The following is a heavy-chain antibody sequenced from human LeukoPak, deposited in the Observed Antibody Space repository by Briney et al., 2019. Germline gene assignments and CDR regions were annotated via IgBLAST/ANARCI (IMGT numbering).Heavy chain of an antibody. V-gene: IGHV4-61*02. Sequence: PSETLSLTCTVSGGSISSSSYYWSWIRQPAGKGLEWIGRIYTSGSTNYNPSLKSRVTMSVDTSKNQFSLKLSSVTAADTAVYYCARERDYGAFDAFDIWGQGTMVTVSS. CDR1: GGSISSSSYY. D-gene: IGHD4-17*01. CDR3: ARERDYGAFDAFDI. J-gene: IGHJ3*02. CDR2: IYTSGST.